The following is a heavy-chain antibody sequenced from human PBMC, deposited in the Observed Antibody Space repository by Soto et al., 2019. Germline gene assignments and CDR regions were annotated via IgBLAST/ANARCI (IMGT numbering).Heavy chain of an antibody. CDR1: GFIFSSYW. V-gene: IGHV3-7*01. CDR2: IKQDGSEK. CDR3: ARSYYDYIWGSNPLNY. J-gene: IGHJ4*02. Sequence: PGGSLRLSCAASGFIFSSYWMSWVRQAPGKGLEWVANIKQDGSEKYYVDSVKGRFTISRDNAENSLYLQMNSLRAEDTAVYYCARSYYDYIWGSNPLNYWGQGTRVTVSS. D-gene: IGHD3-16*02.